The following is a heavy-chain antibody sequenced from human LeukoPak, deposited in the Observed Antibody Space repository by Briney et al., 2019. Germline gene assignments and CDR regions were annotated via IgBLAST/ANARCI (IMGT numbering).Heavy chain of an antibody. V-gene: IGHV4-59*01. CDR2: IYYSGST. CDR1: GGSISNYY. J-gene: IGHJ3*02. D-gene: IGHD3-9*01. Sequence: SETLSLTCTVSGGSISNYYWSWIRQSPGKGLEWIGYIYYSGSTNYNPSLKSRVTISVDTSKHQFSLKLTSVTAADTAVYYCARAAFNVLRYFDWLAFDIWGQGTMVTVSS. CDR3: ARAAFNVLRYFDWLAFDI.